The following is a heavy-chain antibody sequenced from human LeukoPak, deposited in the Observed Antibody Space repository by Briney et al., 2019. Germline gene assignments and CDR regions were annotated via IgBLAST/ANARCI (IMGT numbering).Heavy chain of an antibody. CDR1: GFTFSSYS. CDR3: ARDDKETANWFDP. D-gene: IGHD3-9*01. CDR2: ISSRSSYI. J-gene: IGHJ5*02. V-gene: IGHV3-21*01. Sequence: GGSLRLSCAASGFTFSSYSMNWVRQAPGKGLEWVSSISSRSSYIDYADSPKGRFTISRDNAKNSLYLQMNSLRAEDTAVYYCARDDKETANWFDPWGQGTLVTVSS.